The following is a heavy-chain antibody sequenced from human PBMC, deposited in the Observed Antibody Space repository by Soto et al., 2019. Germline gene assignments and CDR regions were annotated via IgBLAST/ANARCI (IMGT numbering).Heavy chain of an antibody. CDR2: INRDGSTT. CDR1: GFTFSSYW. Sequence: WGSLRLSCAASGFTFSSYWMNWVRQAPGEGLVWVARINRDGSTTTYADSVKGRFTISRDNAKNTLYLQMNSLRAEDTAVYYCARDIGSGSYYNEDYWGQGTLVTVSS. CDR3: ARDIGSGSYYNEDY. D-gene: IGHD3-10*01. J-gene: IGHJ4*02. V-gene: IGHV3-74*03.